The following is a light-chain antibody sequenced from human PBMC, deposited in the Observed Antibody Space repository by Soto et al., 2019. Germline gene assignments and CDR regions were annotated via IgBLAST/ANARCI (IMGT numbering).Light chain of an antibody. CDR1: SSDVAGYNY. CDR2: EVS. V-gene: IGLV2-14*01. CDR3: SSYTSRSTM. Sequence: QSVLTQPASVSGSPGQSITISCTGASSDVAGYNYVSWYQQLPGKAPKLMIYEVSNRPSGVSNRFSGSKSGNTASLTISGLQAEDEADYYCSSYTSRSTMFGGGTKLTVL. J-gene: IGLJ3*02.